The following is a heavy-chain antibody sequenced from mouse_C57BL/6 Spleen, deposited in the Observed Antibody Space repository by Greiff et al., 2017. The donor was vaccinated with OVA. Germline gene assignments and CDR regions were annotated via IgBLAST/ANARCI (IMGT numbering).Heavy chain of an antibody. CDR2: IYPGDGDT. CDR3: APIYYGNYHWYFDV. D-gene: IGHD2-1*01. Sequence: VQLQESGAELVKPGASVKISCKASGYAFSSYWMNWVKQRPGKGLEWIGQIYPGDGDTNYNGKFKGKATLTADKSSSTAYMQLSSLTSEDSAVYFCAPIYYGNYHWYFDVWGTGTTVTVSS. V-gene: IGHV1-80*01. CDR1: GYAFSSYW. J-gene: IGHJ1*03.